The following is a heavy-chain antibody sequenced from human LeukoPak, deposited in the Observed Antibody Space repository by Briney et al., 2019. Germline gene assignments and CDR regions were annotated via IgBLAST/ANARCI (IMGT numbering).Heavy chain of an antibody. CDR2: ISSSSSYT. CDR1: GFTFSDYY. V-gene: IGHV3-11*06. Sequence: GGSLRLSCAASGFTFSDYYMSWIRRAPGKGLEWVSYISSSSSYTNYADSVKGRVTISRDNAKNSLYLQMNSLRAEDTAVYYCARDLLSGDCLDYWGQGTLVTVSS. D-gene: IGHD2-21*02. J-gene: IGHJ4*02. CDR3: ARDLLSGDCLDY.